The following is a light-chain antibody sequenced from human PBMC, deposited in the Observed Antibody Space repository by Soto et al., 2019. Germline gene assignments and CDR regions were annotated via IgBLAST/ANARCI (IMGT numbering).Light chain of an antibody. CDR3: GTWDSGPSAHVI. CDR1: SSNIGNNY. V-gene: IGLV1-51*01. Sequence: QSVLTQPPSVSAAPGQEVTISCSGSSSNIGNNYVSWYQQLPGTAPKLLIYDNDKRPSGIPDRFSGSKSGTSATLGITGLQTGDEADYYCGTWDSGPSAHVIFGGGTKLTVL. J-gene: IGLJ2*01. CDR2: DND.